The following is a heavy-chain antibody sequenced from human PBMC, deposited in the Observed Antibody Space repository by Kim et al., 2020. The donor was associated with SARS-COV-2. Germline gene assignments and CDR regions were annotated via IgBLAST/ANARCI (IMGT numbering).Heavy chain of an antibody. CDR2: ISGSGGST. CDR1: GFTFSSYA. V-gene: IGHV3-23*01. J-gene: IGHJ5*02. Sequence: GGSLRLSCAASGFTFSSYAMSWVRQAPGKGLEWVSAISGSGGSTYYADSVKGRFTISRDNSKNTLYLQMNSLRAEDTAVYYCAKSGGPKTYDSSALYNWFDPWGQGTLVTVSS. CDR3: AKSGGPKTYDSSALYNWFDP. D-gene: IGHD3-22*01.